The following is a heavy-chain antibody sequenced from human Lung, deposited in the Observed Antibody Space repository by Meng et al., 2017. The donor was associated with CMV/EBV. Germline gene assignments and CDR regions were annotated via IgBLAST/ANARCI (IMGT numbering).Heavy chain of an antibody. CDR2: IRHDGTNK. D-gene: IGHD3-16*01. CDR3: AKDLVLFGGANAYFDS. J-gene: IGHJ4*02. CDR1: GFTFDNYG. Sequence: SCAASGFTFDNYGMHWVRQTPGKGLEWVAFIRHDGTNKYYGDSVKGRFTISRDNSKNTVYLQMNSLRPEETAIYYCAKDLVLFGGANAYFDSWGQGTXVTVSS. V-gene: IGHV3-30*02.